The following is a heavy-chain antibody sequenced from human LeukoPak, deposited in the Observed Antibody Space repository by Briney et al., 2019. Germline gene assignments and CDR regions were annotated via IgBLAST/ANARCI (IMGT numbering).Heavy chain of an antibody. CDR3: ARGGGMVRGVIITEE. Sequence: ASVKVSCKASGYTFANYGISWVRQAPGQGLEWMGWISAYKGNTHYAQKLQGRVTMTTVTSTSTAYMELRSLRSDDTAVYYCARGGGMVRGVIITEEWGQGTLVTVSS. D-gene: IGHD3-10*01. V-gene: IGHV1-18*01. J-gene: IGHJ4*02. CDR1: GYTFANYG. CDR2: ISAYKGNT.